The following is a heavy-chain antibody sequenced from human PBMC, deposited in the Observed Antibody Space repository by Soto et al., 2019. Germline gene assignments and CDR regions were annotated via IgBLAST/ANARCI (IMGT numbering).Heavy chain of an antibody. CDR2: VNPSDSYT. CDR3: ARNGGERIEVTTFNGMDV. V-gene: IGHV5-10-1*01. D-gene: IGHD4-4*01. J-gene: IGHJ6*02. Sequence: GESLKISCKASGSTFTNYWITWVRQMPGKGLEWMGRVNPSDSYTNYSPSFQGHVTISVDKSINTAYVRWSSLKASDSAKYYSARNGGERIEVTTFNGMDVWGQGTTVTVSS. CDR1: GSTFTNYW.